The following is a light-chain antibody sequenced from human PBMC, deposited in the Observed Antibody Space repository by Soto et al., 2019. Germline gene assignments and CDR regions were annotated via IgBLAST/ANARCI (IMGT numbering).Light chain of an antibody. CDR3: QQHGSSPWT. CDR1: QSLTSNS. Sequence: EIMLTQSPGTLSLSPGERATLSCRASQSLTSNSLAWYQQKPGQAPRLLIHAASSRATGIPDRFSGSGSGTDFTLSISRLEPEDFAVYYCQQHGSSPWTFGQGTKVEIK. V-gene: IGKV3-20*01. CDR2: AAS. J-gene: IGKJ1*01.